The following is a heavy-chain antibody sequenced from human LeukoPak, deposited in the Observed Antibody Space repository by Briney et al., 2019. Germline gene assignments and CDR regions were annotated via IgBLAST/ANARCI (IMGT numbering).Heavy chain of an antibody. CDR1: GGSISSGSYY. Sequence: ASQTLSLTGTVSGGSISSGSYYWSWIRQPAGKGLEWIGRIYTSGSTNYNPSLKSRVTISVDTSKNQFSLKLSSVTAADTAVYYCASSLGTTTDFDYWGQGTLVTVSS. V-gene: IGHV4-61*02. CDR2: IYTSGST. CDR3: ASSLGTTTDFDY. J-gene: IGHJ4*02. D-gene: IGHD1-14*01.